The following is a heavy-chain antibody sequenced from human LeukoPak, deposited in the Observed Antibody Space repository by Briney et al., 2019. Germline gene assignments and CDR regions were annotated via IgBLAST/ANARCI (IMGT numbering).Heavy chain of an antibody. J-gene: IGHJ4*02. Sequence: RPSETLSLTCTVSGGSISSSNYYWGWIRQPPGKGLEWIGSIYYSGSTYYNPSLKSRVTISVDTSKNQFSLKLSSVTAADTAVYYCARSGYSSGWSVDYWGQGTLVTVSS. V-gene: IGHV4-39*07. D-gene: IGHD6-19*01. CDR2: IYYSGST. CDR3: ARSGYSSGWSVDY. CDR1: GGSISSSNYY.